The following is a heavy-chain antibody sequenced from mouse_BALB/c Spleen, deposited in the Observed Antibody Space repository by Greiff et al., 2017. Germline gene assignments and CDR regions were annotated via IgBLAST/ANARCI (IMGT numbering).Heavy chain of an antibody. Sequence: EVKLVESGGGLVKPGGSLKLSCAASGFTFSDYYMYWVRQTPEKRLEWVATISDGGSYTYYPDSVKGRFTISRANAKNNLYLQMSSLKSEDTAMYYCARSLSDGHYDYWGQGTTLTVSS. J-gene: IGHJ2*01. CDR3: ARSLSDGHYDY. CDR2: ISDGGSYT. V-gene: IGHV5-4*02. D-gene: IGHD2-3*01. CDR1: GFTFSDYY.